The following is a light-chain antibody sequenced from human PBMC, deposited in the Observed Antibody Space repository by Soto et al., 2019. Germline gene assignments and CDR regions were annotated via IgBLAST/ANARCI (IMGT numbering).Light chain of an antibody. CDR2: ASS. J-gene: IGKJ2*01. V-gene: IGKV1-9*01. CDR1: QAMSSS. Sequence: DIKLTQSPSFLSASVGDRVTITCRASQAMSSSLAWYQQKPAQAPKLLIYASSTLQSGVTSRFSGSGSGTEFTLTISSLQPEDFATYYYQQLNPCSRTFGPGTKLEI. CDR3: QQLNPCSRT.